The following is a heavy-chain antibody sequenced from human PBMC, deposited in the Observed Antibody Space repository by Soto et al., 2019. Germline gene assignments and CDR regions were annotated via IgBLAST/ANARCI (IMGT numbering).Heavy chain of an antibody. CDR3: AIPQWFGDLRWAFDI. CDR1: GYTFTSYA. D-gene: IGHD3-10*01. V-gene: IGHV1-3*01. CDR2: INAGNGNT. Sequence: ASVKVSCKASGYTFTSYAMHWVRQAPGQRLEWMGWINAGNGNTKYSQKFQGRVTITRDTSASTAYMELSSLRSEDTAVYYCAIPQWFGDLRWAFDIWGQGTMVPVSS. J-gene: IGHJ3*02.